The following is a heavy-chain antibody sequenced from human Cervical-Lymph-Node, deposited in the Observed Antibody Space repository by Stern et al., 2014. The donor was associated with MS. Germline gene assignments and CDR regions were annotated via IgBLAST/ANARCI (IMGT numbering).Heavy chain of an antibody. J-gene: IGHJ6*02. D-gene: IGHD1-26*01. Sequence: QLQLQESGPGLVKPSETLSLTCSVFGGPTSPYYWSWIRQAPGKGLDWVGTAYSNGNNNNNPSLSRRVTMSLDTSKNQLSLKLKSVSAADTAIYYGARHIVPGYHYYGLDVWGQGTTVTVSS. CDR2: AYSNGNN. CDR3: ARHIVPGYHYYGLDV. CDR1: GGPTSPYY. V-gene: IGHV4-59*08.